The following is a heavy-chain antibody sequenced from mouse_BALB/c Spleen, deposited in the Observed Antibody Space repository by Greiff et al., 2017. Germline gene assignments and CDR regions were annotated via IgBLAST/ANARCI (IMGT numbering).Heavy chain of an antibody. CDR2: ISSGGSYT. CDR3: AREANSSVDY. J-gene: IGHJ4*01. CDR1: GFTFSSYA. Sequence: EVKLMESGGGLVKPGGSLKLSCAASGFTFSSYAMSWVRQSPEKRLEWVAEISSGGSYTYYPDTVTGRFTISRDNAKNTLYLEMSSLRSEDTAMYYCAREANSSVDYWGQGTSVTVSS. D-gene: IGHD4-1*01. V-gene: IGHV5-9-4*01.